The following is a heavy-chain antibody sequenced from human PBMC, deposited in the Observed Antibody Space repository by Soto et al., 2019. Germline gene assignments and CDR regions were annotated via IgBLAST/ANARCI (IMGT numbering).Heavy chain of an antibody. CDR3: ARLPYSYVSLYFFDF. Sequence: EVQLLESGGGLVQPGGSLRVSCVASGFTFSNYAVSWVRQAPGRGLEWVASISDKSGSTKYADSVKGRFTISRDNSQSTLFLHMNSLRADDTAVYYCARLPYSYVSLYFFDFWGQGTLVTVSS. V-gene: IGHV3-23*01. D-gene: IGHD5-18*01. CDR2: ISDKSGST. J-gene: IGHJ4*02. CDR1: GFTFSNYA.